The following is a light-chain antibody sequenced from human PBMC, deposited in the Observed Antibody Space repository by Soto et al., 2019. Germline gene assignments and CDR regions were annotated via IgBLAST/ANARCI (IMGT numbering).Light chain of an antibody. CDR1: QSISSSF. CDR3: HQYAQSAWT. Sequence: ELVLTQSPDTLSLSPGEGATLSCRASQSISSSFLAWFQQKPGQAPRLLIYGASSRATGVPDRFSGSGSGTDFALTISRLEPEDFAVYYCHQYAQSAWTFGQGTKVDIK. J-gene: IGKJ1*01. V-gene: IGKV3-20*01. CDR2: GAS.